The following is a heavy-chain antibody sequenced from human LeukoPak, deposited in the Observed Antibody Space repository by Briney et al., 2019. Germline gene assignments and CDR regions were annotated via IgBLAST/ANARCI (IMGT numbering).Heavy chain of an antibody. CDR1: GLTFSSYA. V-gene: IGHV3-30*04. Sequence: GGSLRLSCAASGLTFSSYAMHWVRQAPGKGLEWVAVISYDGSNKYYADSVKGRFTISRDNSKNTLYLQMNSLRAEDTAVYYCARSPAARIFCNYWGQGTLVTVSS. J-gene: IGHJ4*02. CDR2: ISYDGSNK. D-gene: IGHD3-9*01. CDR3: ARSPAARIFCNY.